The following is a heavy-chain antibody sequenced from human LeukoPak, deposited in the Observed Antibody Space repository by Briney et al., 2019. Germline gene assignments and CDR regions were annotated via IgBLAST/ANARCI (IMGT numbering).Heavy chain of an antibody. CDR1: GFNFSNYG. CDR2: IWHDGNNK. V-gene: IGHV3-33*06. CDR3: ANNFDY. Sequence: GGSLRLSCAPSGFNFSNYGMHWVRQAPGKGLEWVAIIWHDGNNKFYSDSVKGRFTISRDNSRNILYLQMNSLRAEDTAIYYCANNFDYWGRGTLVTVSA. J-gene: IGHJ4*02.